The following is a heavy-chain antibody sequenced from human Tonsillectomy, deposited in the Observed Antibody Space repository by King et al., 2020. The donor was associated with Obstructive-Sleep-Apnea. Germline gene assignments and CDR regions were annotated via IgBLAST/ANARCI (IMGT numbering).Heavy chain of an antibody. V-gene: IGHV2-5*02. J-gene: IGHJ4*02. D-gene: IGHD1-14*01. CDR1: GFSLSTNGVG. CDR3: AHGSRGGPYNRDWPIYYFDY. Sequence: TLQESGPTLVKPTQTLTLTCTFSGFSLSTNGVGVGWIRQPPGKALEWLALIYWDDDERFSPSLKSRLTITKDTSKNQVVLTMTNMAPVDTATYRCAHGSRGGPYNRDWPIYYFDYWGQGILVTVSS. CDR2: IYWDDDE.